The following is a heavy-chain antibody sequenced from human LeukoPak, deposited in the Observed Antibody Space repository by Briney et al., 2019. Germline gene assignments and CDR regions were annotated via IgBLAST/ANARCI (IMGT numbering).Heavy chain of an antibody. Sequence: GESLKISCKGSGYSFTSYWIGWVRQMPGKGLEWMGIIYPGDSDTRYSPSFQGQVTISADKSISTAYLQWSSLKASDTAMYYCARLGHSSSRYYWFDPWGQGTLVTVSS. D-gene: IGHD6-13*01. CDR2: IYPGDSDT. CDR3: ARLGHSSSRYYWFDP. J-gene: IGHJ5*02. V-gene: IGHV5-51*01. CDR1: GYSFTSYW.